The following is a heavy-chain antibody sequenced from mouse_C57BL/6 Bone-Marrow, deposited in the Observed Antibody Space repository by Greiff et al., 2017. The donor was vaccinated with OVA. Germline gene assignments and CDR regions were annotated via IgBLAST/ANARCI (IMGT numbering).Heavy chain of an antibody. CDR1: GYTFTSYW. Sequence: VQLQQPGAELVMPGASVKLSCKASGYTFTSYWMHWVKQRPGQGLEWIGEIDPSDSYTNYNQKFKGKSTLTVDKSSSTAYMQLSSLTSEDSAVYYCARWRRNYVLYYAMDYWGQGTSVTVSS. CDR3: ARWRRNYVLYYAMDY. J-gene: IGHJ4*01. D-gene: IGHD1-1*01. CDR2: IDPSDSYT. V-gene: IGHV1-69*01.